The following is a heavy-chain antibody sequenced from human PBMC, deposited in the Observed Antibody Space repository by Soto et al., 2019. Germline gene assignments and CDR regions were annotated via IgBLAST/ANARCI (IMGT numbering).Heavy chain of an antibody. CDR1: GGTPSNSA. CDR3: GGAYTSSYYPAIYYYGVDV. J-gene: IGHJ6*02. CDR2: IIPVFGLV. V-gene: IGHV1-69*01. D-gene: IGHD2-2*01. Sequence: QVHLLLQSGAEVKKPGSSVKVSCKASGGTPSNSAISWVRQAPGQGLEWMGGIIPVFGLVKYAQNFQGRVTITADESTNTAYMELSSLRPEDTAVYYCGGAYTSSYYPAIYYYGVDVWGQGTAVSVS.